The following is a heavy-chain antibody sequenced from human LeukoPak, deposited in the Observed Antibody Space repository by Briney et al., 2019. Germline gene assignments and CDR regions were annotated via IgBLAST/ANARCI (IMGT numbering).Heavy chain of an antibody. Sequence: GASVKVSCKASGYSFTTYAMNWLRQAPGQGIEWMGWINPNTGNPTYAPGFTGRFVFSLDTSVSTAYLQISGLKADDTAVYYCARAYQPLGGLSLPDYWGQGTLVSVSS. V-gene: IGHV7-4-1*02. CDR2: INPNTGNP. CDR1: GYSFTTYA. D-gene: IGHD3-16*02. CDR3: ARAYQPLGGLSLPDY. J-gene: IGHJ4*02.